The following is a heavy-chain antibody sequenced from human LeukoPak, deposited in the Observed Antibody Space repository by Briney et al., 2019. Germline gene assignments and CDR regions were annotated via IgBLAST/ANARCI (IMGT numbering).Heavy chain of an antibody. CDR2: LTCGGVSA. Sequence: PGGSQRLSCAASGFTLSDYSMTWVRQAPGQGLEWISFLTCGGVSALYAESVRGRFTVSRDDARNSLSLYMNTLRADDTAVYYCASSLNTVMVSPYYLEYWGPGTLVTVSS. J-gene: IGHJ4*02. CDR3: ASSLNTVMVSPYYLEY. D-gene: IGHD5-18*01. CDR1: GFTLSDYS. V-gene: IGHV3-11*04.